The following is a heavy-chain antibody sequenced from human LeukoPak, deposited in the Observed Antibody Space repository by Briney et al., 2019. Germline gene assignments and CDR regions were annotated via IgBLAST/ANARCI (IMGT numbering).Heavy chain of an antibody. CDR3: ARARAYHYYDSSGYSV. Sequence: GGSLRLSCAASGFTFSSYAMHWVRQAPGKGLEWVAVISYDGSNKYYADSVKGRFTISRDNSKNTLYLQMNSLRAEDTAVYYCARARAYHYYDSSGYSVWGQGTLVTVSS. D-gene: IGHD3-22*01. CDR1: GFTFSSYA. CDR2: ISYDGSNK. J-gene: IGHJ4*02. V-gene: IGHV3-30-3*01.